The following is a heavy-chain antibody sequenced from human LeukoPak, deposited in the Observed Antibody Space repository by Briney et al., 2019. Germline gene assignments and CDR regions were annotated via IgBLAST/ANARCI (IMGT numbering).Heavy chain of an antibody. Sequence: GASVKVSCKASGYTFTSYYMHWVRQAPGQGLEWMGIINPSGGSTSYAQKFQGRVTITADKSTSTAYMELSSLRSEDTAVYYCARGMVTARGPWNWFDPWGQGTLVTVSS. J-gene: IGHJ5*02. CDR3: ARGMVTARGPWNWFDP. CDR1: GYTFTSYY. D-gene: IGHD2-21*02. CDR2: INPSGGST. V-gene: IGHV1-46*01.